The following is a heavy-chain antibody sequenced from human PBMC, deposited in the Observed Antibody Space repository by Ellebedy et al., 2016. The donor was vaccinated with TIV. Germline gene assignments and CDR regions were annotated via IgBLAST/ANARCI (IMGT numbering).Heavy chain of an antibody. CDR2: IYSSGTT. CDR1: GGSISSGDYS. J-gene: IGHJ4*02. CDR3: ARRIFIAVAASGIFDY. Sequence: SETLSLTXTVSGGSISSGDYSWAWIRQSPGKGLEWIGTIYSSGTTSYNSSLRSRLAISMDTSKNHFSLKLTSVTATDTAIYYCARRIFIAVAASGIFDYWGQGILVTISS. V-gene: IGHV4-39*02. D-gene: IGHD6-19*01.